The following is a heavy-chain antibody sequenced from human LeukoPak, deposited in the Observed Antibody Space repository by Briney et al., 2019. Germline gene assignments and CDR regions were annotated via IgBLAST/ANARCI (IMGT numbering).Heavy chain of an antibody. Sequence: SETLSLTCTVSGGSISSYYWSWIRQPAGKGLEWIGRIYTSGSTNYNPSLKSRVTMSVDTSKNQFSLKLSSVTAADTAVYYCARDSYYYGSGSYYVTWFDPWGQETLVTVSS. CDR1: GGSISSYY. CDR3: ARDSYYYGSGSYYVTWFDP. CDR2: IYTSGST. V-gene: IGHV4-4*07. D-gene: IGHD3-10*01. J-gene: IGHJ5*02.